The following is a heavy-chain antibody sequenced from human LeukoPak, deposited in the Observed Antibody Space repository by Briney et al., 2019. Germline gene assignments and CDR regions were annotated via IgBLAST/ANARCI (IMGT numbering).Heavy chain of an antibody. J-gene: IGHJ4*02. V-gene: IGHV4-34*01. Sequence: SETLSLTCAVYGGSFSGYYWSWIRQPPGKGLEWIGEINHSVSTNYNPSLKSRVTISVDTSKNQFSLKLSSVTAADTAVYYCARGRQWLPRGYFDYWGQGTLVTVSS. CDR3: ARGRQWLPRGYFDY. CDR2: INHSVST. CDR1: GGSFSGYY. D-gene: IGHD6-19*01.